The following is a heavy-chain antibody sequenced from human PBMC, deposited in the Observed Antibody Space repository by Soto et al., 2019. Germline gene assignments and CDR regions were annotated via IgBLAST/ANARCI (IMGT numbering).Heavy chain of an antibody. V-gene: IGHV3-21*01. CDR3: AREGINNYNEYYFDS. J-gene: IGHJ4*02. D-gene: IGHD4-4*01. CDR2: ISGSGNYT. Sequence: PGGSLRLSCAASGFTFSTYSMNWVRQAPGKGLEWVSSISGSGNYTHYADFLRGRFTISRDNAKTSLYLRMNSLRAEDTAVYYCAREGINNYNEYYFDSWGQGTVVTVS. CDR1: GFTFSTYS.